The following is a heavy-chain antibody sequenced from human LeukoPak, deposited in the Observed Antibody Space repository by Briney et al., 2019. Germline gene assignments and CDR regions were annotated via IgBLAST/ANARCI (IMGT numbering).Heavy chain of an antibody. CDR3: ARGGKAAAPNYYYYGMDV. CDR2: IYNSGST. D-gene: IGHD6-13*01. CDR1: GGSISSYY. V-gene: IGHV4-59*01. Sequence: SETLSLTCTVSGGSISSYYWSWIRQPPGKGLEWIGYIYNSGSTNYNPSLKSRVTISVDTSKNQFSLKLSSVTAADTAVYYCARGGKAAAPNYYYYGMDVWGQGTTVTVSS. J-gene: IGHJ6*02.